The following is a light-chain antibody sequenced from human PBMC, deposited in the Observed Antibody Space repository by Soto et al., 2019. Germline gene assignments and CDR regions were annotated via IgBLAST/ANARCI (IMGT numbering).Light chain of an antibody. CDR3: QQYGSSPP. J-gene: IGKJ4*01. V-gene: IGKV3-20*01. CDR2: GAS. CDR1: QSVSSSY. Sequence: EIVLTQSPGTLSLSPGERATLSCRASQSVSSSYLAWYQQKPGQAPRLLIYGASSRATGIPDRFSGSGSGTDFTLTISRLEPEDFAVYYCQQYGSSPPFGGGTK.